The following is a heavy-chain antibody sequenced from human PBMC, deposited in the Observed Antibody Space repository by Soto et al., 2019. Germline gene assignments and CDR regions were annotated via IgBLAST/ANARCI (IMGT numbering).Heavy chain of an antibody. J-gene: IGHJ4*02. CDR2: ISWNDDN. CDR3: AHARLLWVGGYFDY. CDR1: GFSLATHGVG. D-gene: IGHD3-10*01. Sequence: QVTLKESGPPLVKPTESLTLTCTFSGFSLATHGVGVGWIRQPPGEALEWLALISWNDDNRYSPSLKSRLTTAKDTSKIQVVPTMANMDPVDTATYYCAHARLLWVGGYFDYWGQGILVTVSS. V-gene: IGHV2-5*01.